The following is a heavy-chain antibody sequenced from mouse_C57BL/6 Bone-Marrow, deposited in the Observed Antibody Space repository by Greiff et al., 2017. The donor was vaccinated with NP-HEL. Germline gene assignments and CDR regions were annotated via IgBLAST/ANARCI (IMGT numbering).Heavy chain of an antibody. Sequence: EVQLQQSGPVLVKPGASVKMSCKASGYTFTDYYMNWVQQSHGKSLEWIGVINPYNGGTSYNQKFKGKATLTVDKSSSTAYMELNSLTSEDSAVYYCARHLWQRDAMDYWGQGTSVTVSS. V-gene: IGHV1-19*01. D-gene: IGHD1-1*02. CDR2: INPYNGGT. CDR3: ARHLWQRDAMDY. CDR1: GYTFTDYY. J-gene: IGHJ4*01.